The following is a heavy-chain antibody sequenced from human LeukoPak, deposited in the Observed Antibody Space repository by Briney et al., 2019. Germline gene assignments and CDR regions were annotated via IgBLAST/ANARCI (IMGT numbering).Heavy chain of an antibody. CDR1: GDSISSYY. CDR3: AGSYDYYATDAFDI. CDR2: VYFSGST. Sequence: SETLSLTCTVSGDSISSYYWSWLRQPPGKGLEWIGYVYFSGSTKYNPSLKRRVTISVDTSKNQFSLKLSSVTAADAAVYYCAGSYDYYATDAFDIWGQGTMVTVSS. D-gene: IGHD5-12*01. V-gene: IGHV4-59*01. J-gene: IGHJ3*02.